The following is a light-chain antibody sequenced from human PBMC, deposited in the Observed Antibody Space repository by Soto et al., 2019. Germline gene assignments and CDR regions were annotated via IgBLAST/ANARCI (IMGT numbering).Light chain of an antibody. CDR3: QQYGSSPPWT. J-gene: IGKJ1*01. V-gene: IGKV3-20*01. CDR1: QSVSSN. CDR2: GAS. Sequence: EIVITQSPATLSVSPGERATRSCRASQSVSSNLAWYQQKPGQAPRLLIYGASSRATGIPDRFSGSGSGTDFTLTIRRLEPEDFAVYYCQQYGSSPPWTCGQGTTGDIK.